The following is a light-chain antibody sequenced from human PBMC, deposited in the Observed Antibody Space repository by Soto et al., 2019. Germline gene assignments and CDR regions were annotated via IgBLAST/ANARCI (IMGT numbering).Light chain of an antibody. CDR3: QQYNNWPLT. CDR2: DAS. V-gene: IGKV3-15*01. Sequence: EIVMTQSPATPSVSPGERATLSCRASQSVNSNLAWYQQKPGQAPRLLIYDASTRATGIPARFSGSGSGTEFTLTISSLQSEDFAVYYCQQYNNWPLTFGGGTKVEIK. CDR1: QSVNSN. J-gene: IGKJ4*01.